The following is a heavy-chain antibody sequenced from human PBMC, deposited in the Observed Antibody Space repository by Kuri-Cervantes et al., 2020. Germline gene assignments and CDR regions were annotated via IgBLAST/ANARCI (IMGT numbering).Heavy chain of an antibody. D-gene: IGHD5-24*01. CDR2: IYYSGST. V-gene: IGHV4-34*01. CDR3: ARIWRDGYNLCVDY. J-gene: IGHJ4*02. Sequence: GSLRLSCAVYGGSFSGYYWSWIRQPPGKGLEWIGSIYYSGSTYYNPSLKSRVTISVDTSKNQFSLKLSSVTAADTAVYYCARIWRDGYNLCVDYWGQGTLVTVSS. CDR1: GGSFSGYY.